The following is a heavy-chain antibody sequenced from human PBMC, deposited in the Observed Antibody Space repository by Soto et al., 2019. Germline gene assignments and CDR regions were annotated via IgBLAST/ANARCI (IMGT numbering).Heavy chain of an antibody. J-gene: IGHJ4*02. V-gene: IGHV1-69*13. CDR1: GGTFSSYT. CDR2: IIPIFGTA. CDR3: ASTKVGATAEDFDY. Sequence: GASVKVSCKASGGTFSSYTISWVRQAPGQGLEWMGGIIPIFGTANYAQKFQGRVTITADESTSTAYMELSSLRSEDTAVYYCASTKVGATAEDFDYWGQGTLVTVSS. D-gene: IGHD1-26*01.